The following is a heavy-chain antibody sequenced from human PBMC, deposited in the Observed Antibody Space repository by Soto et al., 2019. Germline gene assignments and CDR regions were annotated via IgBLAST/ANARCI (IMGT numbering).Heavy chain of an antibody. Sequence: GESLKISCKVSGYSFTNQWIGWVRQVPGKGLEWMGIIYPGDSQTGYSPSFQGQVTISADKSISTAYLHWSSLKASDTAMYYCAGLVEYYAKAHWGQGTLVTVSS. CDR3: AGLVEYYAKAH. V-gene: IGHV5-51*01. CDR2: IYPGDSQT. D-gene: IGHD2-8*01. CDR1: GYSFTNQW. J-gene: IGHJ4*02.